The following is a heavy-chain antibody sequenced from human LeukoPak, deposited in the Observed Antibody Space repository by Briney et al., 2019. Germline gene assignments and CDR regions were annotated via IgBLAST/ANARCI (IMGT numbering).Heavy chain of an antibody. CDR2: ISGSSGII. V-gene: IGHV3-48*01. CDR3: ARDGGYDFWSGYYQDY. J-gene: IGHJ4*02. Sequence: GGSLRLSCAASGFAFNTYTMNCVRQAPGEGLEWVSYISGSSGIIDYADSVRGRFTISRDNAKNSLYLQMNSLRAEDTAVYYCARDGGYDFWSGYYQDYWGQGTLVTVSS. CDR1: GFAFNTYT. D-gene: IGHD3-3*01.